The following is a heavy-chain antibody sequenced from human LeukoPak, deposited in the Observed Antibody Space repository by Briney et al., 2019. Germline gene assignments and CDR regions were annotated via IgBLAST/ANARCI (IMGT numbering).Heavy chain of an antibody. D-gene: IGHD6-6*01. CDR3: ARVGGKYSSSGY. CDR2: IKKDGSEK. V-gene: IGHV3-7*01. Sequence: GGPLRLPCAASGFTFSRYWMRGLREAPGKGLVGVANIKKDGSEKYYVASVKGRFTISRDNAKTSLYLKMNSLRAEDTAVYYCARVGGKYSSSGYWGQGTLVTVSS. CDR1: GFTFSRYW. J-gene: IGHJ4*02.